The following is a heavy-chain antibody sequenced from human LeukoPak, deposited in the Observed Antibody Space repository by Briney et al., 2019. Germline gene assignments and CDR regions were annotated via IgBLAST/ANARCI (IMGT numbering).Heavy chain of an antibody. J-gene: IGHJ4*02. V-gene: IGHV3-30*02. CDR1: GFTFSNHI. D-gene: IGHD3/OR15-3a*01. CDR3: ARDAYHSGDLDQ. Sequence: PGGSLRLSCAASGFTFSNHIMHWVRQAPGKGLEWVSFIRFDGTNRHYVDSVKGRFTIFRDNPNNMLYLQMNSLKFDDTAVYYCARDAYHSGDLDQWGEGTLVIVSS. CDR2: IRFDGTNR.